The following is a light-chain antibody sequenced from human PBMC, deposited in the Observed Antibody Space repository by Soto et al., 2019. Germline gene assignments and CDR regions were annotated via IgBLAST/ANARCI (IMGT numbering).Light chain of an antibody. CDR2: EVS. CDR1: SSDVGGYNH. CDR3: YSYTGSNTDV. V-gene: IGLV2-14*01. Sequence: QSVLTQPASMSGSPGQSITISCTGTSSDVGGYNHVSWYQQHPGKAPKLMIYEVSNRPSGISNRFSASKSGNTASLTISGLQAEDEADYYCYSYTGSNTDVFGTGTKVTVL. J-gene: IGLJ1*01.